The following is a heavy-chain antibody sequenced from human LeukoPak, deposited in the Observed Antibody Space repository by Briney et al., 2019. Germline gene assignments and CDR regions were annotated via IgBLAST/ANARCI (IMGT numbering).Heavy chain of an antibody. Sequence: PGGSLRLSCAASGFTVSSNYMSWVRQAPGKGLEWVSVIYSGGSTYYADSVKGRFTISRDNAKNSLYLQMNSLRAEDTALYYCAKDLGANTYYYDSSGYQTGEYFDYWGQGTLVTVSS. CDR2: IYSGGST. V-gene: IGHV3-53*05. J-gene: IGHJ4*02. D-gene: IGHD3-22*01. CDR3: AKDLGANTYYYDSSGYQTGEYFDY. CDR1: GFTVSSNY.